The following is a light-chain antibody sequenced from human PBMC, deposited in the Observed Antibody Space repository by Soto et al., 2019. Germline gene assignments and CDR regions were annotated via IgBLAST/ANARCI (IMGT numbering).Light chain of an antibody. CDR1: SSDVGDYNY. J-gene: IGLJ2*01. V-gene: IGLV2-14*03. CDR3: SSYTSSSTLDVV. Sequence: QSALTQPASVSGSPGQSITISCTGTSSDVGDYNYVSYVSWYQQHPGKAPKLMIYDVTNRPSGVSNRFSGSKSGNTASLTISGLQAEDEADYYCSSYTSSSTLDVVFGGGTKVTVL. CDR2: DVT.